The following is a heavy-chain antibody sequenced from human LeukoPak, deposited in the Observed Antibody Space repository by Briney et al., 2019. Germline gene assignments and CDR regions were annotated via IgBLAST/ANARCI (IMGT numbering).Heavy chain of an antibody. V-gene: IGHV3-7*01. CDR2: IKQDGSEK. D-gene: IGHD6-25*01. Sequence: GGSLRLSCEASGFTFRDYWMTWVRQAPGKGLEWVANIKQDGSEKYYVDSVKGRFTISRDNAKNSPYLQMNSLRAEDTAVYYCARAVAAGAFDYWGQGTLVTVSS. CDR1: GFTFRDYW. J-gene: IGHJ4*02. CDR3: ARAVAAGAFDY.